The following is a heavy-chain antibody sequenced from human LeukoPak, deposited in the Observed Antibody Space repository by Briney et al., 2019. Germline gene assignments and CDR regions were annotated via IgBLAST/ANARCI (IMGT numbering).Heavy chain of an antibody. J-gene: IGHJ4*02. CDR3: TRRGGGYEFDY. CDR1: AFAFSTYA. CDR2: ISFDGNTK. V-gene: IGHV3-30-3*01. Sequence: GGSLRLSCEASAFAFSTYAMHWVRQAPGKGLEWVAVISFDGNTKYYADSVKGRFTISRDNSKNTLYLQMNGLRTEDTAIYFCTRRGGGYEFDYWGQGTLVTVSS. D-gene: IGHD5-12*01.